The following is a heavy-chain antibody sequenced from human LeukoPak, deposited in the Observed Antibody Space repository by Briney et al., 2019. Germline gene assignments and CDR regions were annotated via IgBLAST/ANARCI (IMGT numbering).Heavy chain of an antibody. Sequence: ASVKVSCKASGYTFTSYYMHWVRQAPGQGLEWMGRINPNSGGTNYAQKFQGRVTMTRDTSISTAYMELSRLRSDDTAVYYCARVGYGGSYPPDYWGQGTLVTVSS. V-gene: IGHV1-2*06. CDR3: ARVGYGGSYPPDY. J-gene: IGHJ4*02. CDR2: INPNSGGT. D-gene: IGHD1-26*01. CDR1: GYTFTSYY.